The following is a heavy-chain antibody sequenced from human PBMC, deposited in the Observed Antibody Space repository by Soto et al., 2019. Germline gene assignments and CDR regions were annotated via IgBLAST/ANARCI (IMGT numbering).Heavy chain of an antibody. V-gene: IGHV1-69*12. Sequence: QVQLXQSGAXVKKPGSSVKVSCKASGGTFSSYAISWVRQAPGQGLEWMGGIIPIFGTANYAQKFQGRVTITADESTSTAYMELSSLRSEDTAVYYCARSVLVPAATKYYYYYGMDVWGQGTTVTVSS. CDR2: IIPIFGTA. CDR1: GGTFSSYA. CDR3: ARSVLVPAATKYYYYYGMDV. D-gene: IGHD2-2*01. J-gene: IGHJ6*02.